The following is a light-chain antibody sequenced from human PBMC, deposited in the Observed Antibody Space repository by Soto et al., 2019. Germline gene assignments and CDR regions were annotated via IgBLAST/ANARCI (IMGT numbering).Light chain of an antibody. V-gene: IGLV2-14*01. CDR1: SSDVGGYNY. J-gene: IGLJ3*02. CDR3: SSYTSSTRV. Sequence: QSALTQPASVSGSPGQSITISCTGTSSDVGGYNYVSWYQQHPGKAPKLMIYEVSNRPSGVSNRFSGSKSGNTASLTISGLQAEDEADYYCSSYTSSTRVLGVGTKVTVL. CDR2: EVS.